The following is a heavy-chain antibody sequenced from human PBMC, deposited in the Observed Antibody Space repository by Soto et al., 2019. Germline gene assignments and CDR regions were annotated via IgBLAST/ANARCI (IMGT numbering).Heavy chain of an antibody. J-gene: IGHJ4*02. CDR2: INGGNGDT. Sequence: QVELVQSGAEMRKPGASVMVSCKASGYTFTSYATNWVRQAPGQRLEWMGWINGGNGDTKHSQRFQDRVTITRDTSAHTVYMELSSLTSEDTAIYYCARGPLPLYTADFRWGPGAPVTVAS. D-gene: IGHD3-16*01. CDR1: GYTFTSYA. CDR3: ARGPLPLYTADFR. V-gene: IGHV1-3*01.